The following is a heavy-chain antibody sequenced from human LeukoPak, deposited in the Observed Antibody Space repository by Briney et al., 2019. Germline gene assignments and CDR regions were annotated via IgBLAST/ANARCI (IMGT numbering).Heavy chain of an antibody. CDR1: GGSFSGYY. CDR2: INHSGST. J-gene: IGHJ6*02. CDR3: ASRYYDFWSGYYDYYYYYGMDV. D-gene: IGHD3-3*01. V-gene: IGHV4-34*01. Sequence: PSETLSLTCAVYGGSFSGYYWSWICQPPGKGLEWIGEINHSGSTNYNPSLKSRVTISVDTSKNQFSLKLSSVTAADTAVYYCASRYYDFWSGYYDYYYYYGMDVWGQGTTVTVSS.